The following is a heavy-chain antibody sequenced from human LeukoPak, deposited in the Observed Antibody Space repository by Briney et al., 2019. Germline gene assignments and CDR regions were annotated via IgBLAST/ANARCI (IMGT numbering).Heavy chain of an antibody. Sequence: ASVKVSCKASGYTFTGYYMHWVRQAPGQGLEWMGWINPNSGGTNYAQKFRGRVTMTRDMSISTAYMELSRLRSDDTAVYYCATSSGWSYYFDYWGQGTLVTVSS. CDR3: ATSSGWSYYFDY. CDR1: GYTFTGYY. V-gene: IGHV1-2*02. D-gene: IGHD6-19*01. J-gene: IGHJ4*02. CDR2: INPNSGGT.